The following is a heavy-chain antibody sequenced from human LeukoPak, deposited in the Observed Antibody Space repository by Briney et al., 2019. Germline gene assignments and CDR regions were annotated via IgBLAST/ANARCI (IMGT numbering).Heavy chain of an antibody. CDR1: GFTVSSYY. D-gene: IGHD3-22*01. CDR2: IYSGGST. CDR3: ARVIPPSYYHSSGYFDY. Sequence: GGSLRLSCAASGFTVSSYYMSWVRQAPGKGLEWVSVIYSGGSTYYADPVKGRFTISRDNSKNTLYLQMNSLRAEDTAVYYCARVIPPSYYHSSGYFDYWGQGTLVTVSS. J-gene: IGHJ4*02. V-gene: IGHV3-53*01.